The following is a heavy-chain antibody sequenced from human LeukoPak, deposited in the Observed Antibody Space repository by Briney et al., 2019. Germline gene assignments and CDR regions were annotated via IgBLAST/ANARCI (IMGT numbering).Heavy chain of an antibody. J-gene: IGHJ4*02. CDR1: GFLFRDYG. Sequence: PGGSLRLSCAASGFLFRDYGMNWVRQAPGKGLEWVTFIRYDGSKQYYADSVKGRFTISKDNSKNTVSLQMNSLGVEDTAIYYCAKDGVNYDFWNGYFDHWGQGALVTVSS. V-gene: IGHV3-30*02. CDR3: AKDGVNYDFWNGYFDH. CDR2: IRYDGSKQ. D-gene: IGHD3-3*01.